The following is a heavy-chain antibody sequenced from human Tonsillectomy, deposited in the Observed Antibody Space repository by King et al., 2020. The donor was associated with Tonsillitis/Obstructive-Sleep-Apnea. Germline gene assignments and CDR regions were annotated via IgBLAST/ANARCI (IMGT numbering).Heavy chain of an antibody. CDR1: GFTFDDYA. Sequence: QLVQSGGGLVQPGRSLRLSCAASGFTFDDYAMHWVRQTPGKGLEWVSGIGWNSRRIGYADSVKGRFTISRDNAKSSLYLEMNSLRVEDTALYYCAKDHGLAGYFYYMDVWGKGTTVTVS. J-gene: IGHJ6*03. CDR2: IGWNSRRI. CDR3: AKDHGLAGYFYYMDV. D-gene: IGHD2-21*01. V-gene: IGHV3-9*01.